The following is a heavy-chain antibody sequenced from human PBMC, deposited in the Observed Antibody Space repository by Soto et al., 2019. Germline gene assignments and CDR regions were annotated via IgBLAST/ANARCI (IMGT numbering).Heavy chain of an antibody. Sequence: QVQLQESGPGLVKPSETLSLTCTVSAGSVSSGSYYWSWIRLPPGQVLECIGYIYYSGSTNYNPSPMTRVTISVDTPKNQSSLKLSSVTAADTAVYYCARGSGPNDAFDIWGQGTMVTVSS. J-gene: IGHJ3*02. V-gene: IGHV4-61*01. D-gene: IGHD2-15*01. CDR2: IYYSGST. CDR3: ARGSGPNDAFDI. CDR1: AGSVSSGSYY.